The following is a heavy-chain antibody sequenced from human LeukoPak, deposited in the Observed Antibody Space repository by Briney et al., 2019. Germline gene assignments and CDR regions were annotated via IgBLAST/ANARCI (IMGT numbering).Heavy chain of an antibody. CDR2: INYSGST. CDR1: GGSISSSSSYY. V-gene: IGHV4-39*01. Sequence: SETLSLTCTVSGGSISSSSSYYWGWIRQPPGKGLEWVGSINYSGSTFYNPSLKSRVAISVDTSKNHFSLSLSSVTAADTAVYYCARHPGMDYWGQGTLVTVSS. J-gene: IGHJ4*02. CDR3: ARHPGMDY.